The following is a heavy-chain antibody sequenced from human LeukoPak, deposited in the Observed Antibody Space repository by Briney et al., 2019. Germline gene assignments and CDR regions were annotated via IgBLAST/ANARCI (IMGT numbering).Heavy chain of an antibody. CDR3: ARDSSRVRRAFDY. V-gene: IGHV3-21*01. Sequence: KAGGSLRLSCAASGFTFSSYSMNWVRQAPGKGLEWVSSISSSSSYIYYADSVKGRFTISRDNAKNSLYLQMNSLRAEDTAVYYCARDSSRVRRAFDYWGQGTLVTVSS. CDR2: ISSSSSYI. J-gene: IGHJ4*02. CDR1: GFTFSSYS. D-gene: IGHD1-14*01.